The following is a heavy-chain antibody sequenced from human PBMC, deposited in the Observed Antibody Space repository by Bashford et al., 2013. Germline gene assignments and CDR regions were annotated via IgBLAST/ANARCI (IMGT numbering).Heavy chain of an antibody. V-gene: IGHV3-11*01. CDR2: ISSSGSSI. CDR3: ARGGFGIVGASPRWYHAFDI. J-gene: IGHJ3*02. D-gene: IGHD1-26*01. Sequence: RQAPGKGLEWVSYISSSGSSIYYADSVKGRFTISRDNGKNSLYLQMNSLRAEDTAVYYCARGGFGIVGASPRWYHAFDIWGQGTMVTVSS.